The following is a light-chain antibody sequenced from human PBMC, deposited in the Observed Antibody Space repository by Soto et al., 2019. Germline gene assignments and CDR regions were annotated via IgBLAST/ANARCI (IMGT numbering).Light chain of an antibody. CDR3: QQYGGSPIT. V-gene: IGKV3-20*01. CDR1: QSVTTR. CDR2: GAS. Sequence: IVLTQSPGTLSLSPGERVALSCRASQSVTTRLAWYQHKPGQAPRLLMSGASSRASGVPVRFSGSGSGTDFTLTISRLEPEDFALYYCQQYGGSPITFGQGTRLEI. J-gene: IGKJ5*01.